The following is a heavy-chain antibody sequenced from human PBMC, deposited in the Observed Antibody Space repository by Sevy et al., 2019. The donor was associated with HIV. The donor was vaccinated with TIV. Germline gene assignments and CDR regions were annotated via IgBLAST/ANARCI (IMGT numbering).Heavy chain of an antibody. Sequence: GGSLRLSCAASGFTFNTYAMTWVRQAPGKGLEWVSAISYSGSTTHYADSVKGRFTISRANSKNPLYLQMNGLRAEDTAVYYCAKDRVSGSYYSGDFDYWGQGTLVTVSS. CDR2: ISYSGSTT. J-gene: IGHJ4*02. V-gene: IGHV3-23*01. CDR3: AKDRVSGSYYSGDFDY. CDR1: GFTFNTYA. D-gene: IGHD3-10*01.